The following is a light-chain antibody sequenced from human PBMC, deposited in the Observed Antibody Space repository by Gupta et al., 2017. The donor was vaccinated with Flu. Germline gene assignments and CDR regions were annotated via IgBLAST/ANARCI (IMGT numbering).Light chain of an antibody. CDR2: DVT. J-gene: IGLJ1*01. CDR1: SNDVGGSNR. CDR3: SSHAGRVTWV. Sequence: QSAPTQPRSVSGSPGQSVTISCTGSSNDVGGSNRVSWYQQRPGKAPKLILYDVTERPSGVPDRFSGSKSGNTASLTISGLQADDEADYYCSSHAGRVTWVFGTGTTLTVL. V-gene: IGLV2-11*01.